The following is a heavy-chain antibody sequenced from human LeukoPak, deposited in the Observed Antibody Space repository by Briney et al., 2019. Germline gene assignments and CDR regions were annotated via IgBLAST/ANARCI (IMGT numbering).Heavy chain of an antibody. CDR3: ARAGGYYYDSSAPFDY. Sequence: ASVKVSCKASGDTFTSYAMHWVRQAPGQRLEWMGWINAGNGNTKYSQKFQGRVTITRDTSASTAYMELSSLRSEDTAVYYCARAGGYYYDSSAPFDYWGQGTLVTVSS. CDR2: INAGNGNT. D-gene: IGHD3-22*01. V-gene: IGHV1-3*01. J-gene: IGHJ4*02. CDR1: GDTFTSYA.